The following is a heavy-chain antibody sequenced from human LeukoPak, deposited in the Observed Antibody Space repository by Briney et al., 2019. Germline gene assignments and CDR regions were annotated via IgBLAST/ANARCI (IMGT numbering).Heavy chain of an antibody. CDR1: GFTLSSYA. CDR3: VKGAQGYSSSQPKNP. V-gene: IGHV3-64D*06. CDR2: ISSNGGST. J-gene: IGHJ5*02. Sequence: GGSLRLSCSASGFTLSSYAMHWVRQAPGKGLEYVSAISSNGGSTYYADSVKGRFTISRDNSKNTLYLQMSSLRAEDTAVYYCVKGAQGYSSSQPKNPWGQGTLVTVSS. D-gene: IGHD6-13*01.